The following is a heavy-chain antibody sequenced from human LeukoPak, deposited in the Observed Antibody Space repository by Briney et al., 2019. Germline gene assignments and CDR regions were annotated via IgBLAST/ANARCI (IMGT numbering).Heavy chain of an antibody. CDR3: AREVLIVGADY. Sequence: SETLSLTCAVSGGSISSSNWWSWVRQPPGKGLEWIGEIYHSGSTNYNPSLKSRVTISVDTSKNQFSLKLSSVTAADTAVYYCAREVLIVGADYWGQGTLVTVSS. D-gene: IGHD1-26*01. J-gene: IGHJ4*02. CDR1: GGSISSSNW. CDR2: IYHSGST. V-gene: IGHV4-4*02.